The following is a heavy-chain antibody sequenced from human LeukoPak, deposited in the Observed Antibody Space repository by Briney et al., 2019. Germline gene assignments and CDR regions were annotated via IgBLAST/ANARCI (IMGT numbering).Heavy chain of an antibody. CDR1: GFTFSSYA. J-gene: IGHJ4*02. D-gene: IGHD2-21*02. V-gene: IGHV3-23*01. CDR2: ISGSGGST. CDR3: AKDVVVTAIPYYFDY. Sequence: GGSLRLSCAASGFTFSSYAMSWVRQAPGKGLEWVSAISGSGGSTYYADSVKGRFTISSDNSKNTLYLQMNSLRAEDTAVYYCAKDVVVTAIPYYFDYWGQGTLITVSS.